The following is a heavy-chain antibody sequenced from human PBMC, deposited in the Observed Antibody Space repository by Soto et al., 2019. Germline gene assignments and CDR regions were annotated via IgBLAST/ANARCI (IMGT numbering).Heavy chain of an antibody. V-gene: IGHV5-51*01. D-gene: IGHD3-10*01. CDR2: IYPGDSDT. Sequence: GESLKISCKGSGYSFTSYWIGWVRQMPGKGLEWMGIIYPGDSDTRYSPSFQGQVTISADKSISTAYLQWSSLKASDTAMYYCARHSYYYGSGNINWFDPWGQGTLVTVSS. J-gene: IGHJ5*02. CDR1: GYSFTSYW. CDR3: ARHSYYYGSGNINWFDP.